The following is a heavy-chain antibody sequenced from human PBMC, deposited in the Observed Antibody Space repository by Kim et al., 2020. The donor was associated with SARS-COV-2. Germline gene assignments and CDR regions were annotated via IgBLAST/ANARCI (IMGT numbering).Heavy chain of an antibody. CDR3: ASYYYDSSGYYYGFDY. Sequence: SLKSRVTITVDTSKNQFSLELSSVTAADTAVYYCASYYYDSSGYYYGFDYWGQGTLVTVSS. J-gene: IGHJ4*02. D-gene: IGHD3-22*01. V-gene: IGHV4-59*01.